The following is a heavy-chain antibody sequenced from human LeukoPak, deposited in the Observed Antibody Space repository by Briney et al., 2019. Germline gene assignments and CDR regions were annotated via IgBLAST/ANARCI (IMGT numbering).Heavy chain of an antibody. D-gene: IGHD6-19*01. J-gene: IGHJ3*02. CDR3: ARRIAVAGVDI. CDR1: GYSFTSYW. Sequence: PGESLKISCKGSGYSFTSYWSGWVRQMPGKGPEWMGIIYPGDSDTRYSPSFQGQVTISADRSISTAYLQWSSLKASDTAMYYCARRIAVAGVDIWGQGTMVTVSS. V-gene: IGHV5-51*01. CDR2: IYPGDSDT.